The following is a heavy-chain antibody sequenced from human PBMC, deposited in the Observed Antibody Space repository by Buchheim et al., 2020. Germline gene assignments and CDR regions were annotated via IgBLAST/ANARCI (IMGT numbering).Heavy chain of an antibody. CDR2: IYYSGSN. V-gene: IGHV4-30-4*01. D-gene: IGHD1-14*01. J-gene: IGHJ4*02. Sequence: QVQLQESGPGLVKPSQTLSLSCTVSGVSISSYNYYWSWSRQPPGKCLEWIGYIYYSGSNYYNPSLQSRLTILVDTFKNQFSLKLNSVTAADTAVYYCARERATGNRPDSWGRGTL. CDR3: ARERATGNRPDS. CDR1: GVSISSYNYY.